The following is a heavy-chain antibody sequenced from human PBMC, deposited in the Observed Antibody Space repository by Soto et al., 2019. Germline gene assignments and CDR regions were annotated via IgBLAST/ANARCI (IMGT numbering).Heavy chain of an antibody. CDR3: ARHDYSNYYYYYMDV. D-gene: IGHD4-4*01. V-gene: IGHV4-39*01. CDR1: GGSISSSSYY. CDR2: IYYSGST. J-gene: IGHJ6*03. Sequence: SETLSLTCTFSGGSISSSSYYWGWIRQPPGKGLEWIGSIYYSGSTYYNPSLKSRVTISVDTSKNQFSLKLSSVTAADTAVYYCARHDYSNYYYYYMDVWGKGTTVTVSS.